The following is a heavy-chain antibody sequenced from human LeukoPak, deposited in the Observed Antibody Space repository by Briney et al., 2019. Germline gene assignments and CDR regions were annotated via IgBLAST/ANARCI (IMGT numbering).Heavy chain of an antibody. CDR1: GFTFISYS. V-gene: IGHV3-48*02. CDR3: ARGEYYGFYYFDY. J-gene: IGHJ4*02. Sequence: GGSLRLSCAASGFTFISYSMNWVRQAPGKGLEWVSYISSGSRTIYYADSVRGRFTISRDNAKNSLYLQMNSLRDEDTAIYYCARGEYYGFYYFDYWGQGTLVTVSS. D-gene: IGHD4-17*01. CDR2: ISSGSRTI.